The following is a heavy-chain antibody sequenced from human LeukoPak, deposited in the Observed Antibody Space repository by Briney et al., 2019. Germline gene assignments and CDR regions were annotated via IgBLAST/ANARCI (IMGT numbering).Heavy chain of an antibody. CDR3: SRDFSYYYDSSGYYYDYAFDI. V-gene: IGHV3-11*01. CDR2: ISSSGSTI. J-gene: IGHJ3*02. CDR1: GFMFSDYY. Sequence: GGSLRLSCAASGFMFSDYYISWIRQAPGKGLEWVSYISSSGSTISYADSVKGRFTISRDNAKNSLYLQMNSLRAEDTAVYYCSRDFSYYYDSSGYYYDYAFDIWGQGTMVTVSS. D-gene: IGHD3-22*01.